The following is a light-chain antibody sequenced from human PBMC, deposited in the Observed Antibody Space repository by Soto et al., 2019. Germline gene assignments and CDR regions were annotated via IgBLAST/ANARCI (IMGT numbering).Light chain of an antibody. J-gene: IGKJ1*01. CDR2: LGS. Sequence: DIVMTQSPLSLPVTPGEPASISCRSSQSLLHSNGYNYLDWYLQKPGQSPQLLIYLGSNRASGVPDRFSGSGSGTDFTLKITRVEAEDVGSYYCMQGLQTAWTFGQGTKVDIK. CDR3: MQGLQTAWT. CDR1: QSLLHSNGYNY. V-gene: IGKV2-28*01.